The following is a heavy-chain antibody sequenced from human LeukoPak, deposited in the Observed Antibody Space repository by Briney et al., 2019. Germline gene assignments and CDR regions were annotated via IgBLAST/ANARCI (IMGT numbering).Heavy chain of an antibody. CDR2: ISWNSGSI. J-gene: IGHJ4*02. D-gene: IGHD3-22*01. CDR3: AKDRHDYDSSGYAAFDY. CDR1: GFTFDDYA. Sequence: GRSLRLSCAASGFTFDDYAMHWVRQAPGKGLEWVSGISWNSGSIGYTDSVKGRFTISRDNAKNSLYLQMNSLRAEDTALYYCAKDRHDYDSSGYAAFDYWGQGTLVTVSS. V-gene: IGHV3-9*01.